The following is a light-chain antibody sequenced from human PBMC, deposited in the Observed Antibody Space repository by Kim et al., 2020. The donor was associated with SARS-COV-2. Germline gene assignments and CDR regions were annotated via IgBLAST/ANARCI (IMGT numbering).Light chain of an antibody. CDR3: QRSYTTHRN. CDR2: DAS. J-gene: IGKJ2*01. CDR1: QRKSRY. Sequence: VRDRVTIACRESQRKSRYLSWYQQQTRKVAKHLIYDASRLQHAVPSRFTVSGSGTEFTLTLSSVQAEDFATYCRQRSYTTHRNFGQGTSLEI. V-gene: IGKV1-39*01.